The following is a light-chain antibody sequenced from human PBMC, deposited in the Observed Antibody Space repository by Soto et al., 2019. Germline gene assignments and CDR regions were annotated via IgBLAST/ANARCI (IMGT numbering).Light chain of an antibody. CDR2: VAS. V-gene: IGKV3-20*01. CDR3: QQYVSSPCA. J-gene: IGKJ1*01. CDR1: QSVSSSF. Sequence: EVVLAQSPGTLSLSPGKSATLSCRASQSVSSSFLAWYQQKAGQAPRLLIYVASRRATGIPDRFSGSGSGTDFTLTISRLEPEDFAVYYCQQYVSSPCAFGQGTKVDMK.